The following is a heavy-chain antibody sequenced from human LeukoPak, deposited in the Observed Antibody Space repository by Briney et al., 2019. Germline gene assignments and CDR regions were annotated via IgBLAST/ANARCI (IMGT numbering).Heavy chain of an antibody. CDR3: ARSGSSWYRFDY. V-gene: IGHV3-23*01. D-gene: IGHD6-13*01. Sequence: AGRSLRLSCEASGFTFSSYAMSWVRQAPGKGLEWVSVISGSSGSAYYADSVKGRFSISRDNSKNTLFLQMNSLRAEDMAVYYCARSGSSWYRFDYWGQGTLVTVSS. CDR1: GFTFSSYA. CDR2: ISGSSGSA. J-gene: IGHJ4*02.